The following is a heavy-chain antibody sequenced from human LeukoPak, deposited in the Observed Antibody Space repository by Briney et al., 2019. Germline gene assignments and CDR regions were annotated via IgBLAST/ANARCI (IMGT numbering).Heavy chain of an antibody. V-gene: IGHV3-23*01. Sequence: GGSLRLSCAASGFTFIDHAMSWVRQAPGKGLEWVPAISNSAGSTYYAESVKGRFIISRDNSKNTLYLQMNSLRAEDTALYYCAKMWGSFSGYFDSWGQGTLVTVSS. CDR2: ISNSAGST. CDR1: GFTFIDHA. J-gene: IGHJ4*02. D-gene: IGHD3-16*01. CDR3: AKMWGSFSGYFDS.